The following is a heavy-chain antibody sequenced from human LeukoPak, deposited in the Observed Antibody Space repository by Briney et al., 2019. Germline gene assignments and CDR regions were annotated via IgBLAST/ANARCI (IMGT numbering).Heavy chain of an antibody. V-gene: IGHV3-30*03. Sequence: PGGSLRLSCAASGFTFSSYGMHWVRQAPAKGLEWVAVISYDGSNKYYADSVKGRFTISRDNSKNTLYLQMNSLRAEDTAVYYCATNQRDWLPYYFDYWGQGTLVTVSS. CDR1: GFTFSSYG. CDR3: ATNQRDWLPYYFDY. CDR2: ISYDGSNK. D-gene: IGHD3/OR15-3a*01. J-gene: IGHJ4*02.